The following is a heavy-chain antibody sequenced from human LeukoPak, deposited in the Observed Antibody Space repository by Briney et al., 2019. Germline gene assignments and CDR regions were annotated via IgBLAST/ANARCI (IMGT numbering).Heavy chain of an antibody. V-gene: IGHV3-33*01. D-gene: IGHD3-16*01. CDR1: GFTFSSYG. J-gene: IGHJ4*02. CDR3: ARDGPLYYFDY. CDR2: IWYDGSNK. Sequence: GESLRLSCAASGFTFSSYGMHWVRQAPGKGLEWVAVIWYDGSNKYYADSVKGRFTISRDNSKNTLYLQMNSLRAEDTAVYYCARDGPLYYFDYWGQGTLVTVSS.